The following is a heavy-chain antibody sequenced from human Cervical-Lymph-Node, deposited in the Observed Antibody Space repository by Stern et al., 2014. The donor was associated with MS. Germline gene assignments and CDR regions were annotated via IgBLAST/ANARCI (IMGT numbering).Heavy chain of an antibody. Sequence: QLQLQESGPGLVKPSETLSLTCAVSGVSINNHNYYWAWIRQPPGKGLEWIGTTYYSGTTYSNSSLKRRFTMSVDTSKKQIPQRLSSVTAADTAVYYCASGDGYTSSIFYYWGQGTLVTVSS. D-gene: IGHD5-12*01. CDR2: TYYSGTT. V-gene: IGHV4-39*01. CDR1: GVSINNHNYY. J-gene: IGHJ4*02. CDR3: ASGDGYTSSIFYY.